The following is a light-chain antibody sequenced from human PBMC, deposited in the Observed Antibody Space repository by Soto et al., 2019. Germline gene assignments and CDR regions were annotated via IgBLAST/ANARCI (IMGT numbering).Light chain of an antibody. CDR1: TSNIGGNY. CDR3: ATWDDSLSGRV. V-gene: IGLV1-47*02. CDR2: SNN. J-gene: IGLJ1*01. Sequence: QPVLTQPPSASGAPGQGVTISCSGSTSNIGGNYVYWYQQFPGTAPKLLIYSNNQRPSGVPDRISGSKSGTSASLSISGLRSEDEADYYCATWDDSLSGRVFGTGTKVTVL.